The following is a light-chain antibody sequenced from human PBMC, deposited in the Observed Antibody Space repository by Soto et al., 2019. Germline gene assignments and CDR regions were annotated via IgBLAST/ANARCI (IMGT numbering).Light chain of an antibody. CDR2: GAS. Sequence: DIQMTQSPSSLSASVGGRVTIRCRASETIKDYLNWYQHKPGKAPNLLIFGASNLRGGVPSRFTGSGSGTDFTLTIDSLQPEDFATYYCQQNYTTPWTFGLGTKVEIK. CDR3: QQNYTTPWT. V-gene: IGKV1-39*01. J-gene: IGKJ1*01. CDR1: ETIKDY.